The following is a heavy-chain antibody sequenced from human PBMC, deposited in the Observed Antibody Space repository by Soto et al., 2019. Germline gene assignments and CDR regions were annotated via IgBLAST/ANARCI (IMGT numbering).Heavy chain of an antibody. CDR2: VYISDSET. CDR1: GYYSSSYW. Sequence: GESLKISCRGSGYYSSSYWIAWVRQMSGKGLEWVGSVYISDSETKYSPSFQGQVTISADKYTNTAYLYWSSLKASDTEMYYCDRRGKLSGRDAFDVWGEGTMVTVSS. CDR3: DRRGKLSGRDAFDV. V-gene: IGHV5-51*01. J-gene: IGHJ3*01. D-gene: IGHD5-12*01.